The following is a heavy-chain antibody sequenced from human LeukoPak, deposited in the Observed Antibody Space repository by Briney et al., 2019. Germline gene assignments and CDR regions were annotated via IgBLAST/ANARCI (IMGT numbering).Heavy chain of an antibody. CDR1: GYTFTGDC. V-gene: IGHV1-2*02. CDR3: ARPVSGDGTAAAQFDY. J-gene: IGHJ4*02. Sequence: ASVKVSCKASGYTFTGDCMHWVRQAPGQGLEWMGWINPNNGGTKYSQKFQGRVTMTRDTSISTAYMELSRLRSDDTAVYYCARPVSGDGTAAAQFDYWGQGTLVTVSS. CDR2: INPNNGGT. D-gene: IGHD6-13*01.